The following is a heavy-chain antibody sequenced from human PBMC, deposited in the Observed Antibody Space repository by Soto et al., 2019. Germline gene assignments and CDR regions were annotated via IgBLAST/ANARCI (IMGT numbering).Heavy chain of an antibody. V-gene: IGHV5-51*01. CDR2: IYPSDSDT. J-gene: IGHJ6*03. Sequence: GESLKISCEASGYSFTSHWIGWVRQMPGKGLEWMGIIYPSDSDTRYSPSFQGHVTISADKSISTAYLQWSSLKASDTAMYYCARHMSTCSGGTCSSGYYFYYMDVWGKGTSVTVSS. CDR1: GYSFTSHW. CDR3: ARHMSTCSGGTCSSGYYFYYMDV. D-gene: IGHD2-15*01.